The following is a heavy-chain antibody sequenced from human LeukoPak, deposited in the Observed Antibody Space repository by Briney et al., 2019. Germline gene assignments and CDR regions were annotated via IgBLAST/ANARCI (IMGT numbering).Heavy chain of an antibody. CDR3: ARDHEQQLVSLWFDP. CDR2: ISSSGSTI. D-gene: IGHD6-13*01. CDR1: GFTFSDYY. Sequence: GGSLRLSCAASGFTFSDYYMSWIRQASGKGLEWVSYISSSGSTIYYADSVKGRFTISRDNAKNSLYLQMNSLRAEDTAVYYCARDHEQQLVSLWFDPWGQGTLVTVSS. J-gene: IGHJ5*02. V-gene: IGHV3-11*01.